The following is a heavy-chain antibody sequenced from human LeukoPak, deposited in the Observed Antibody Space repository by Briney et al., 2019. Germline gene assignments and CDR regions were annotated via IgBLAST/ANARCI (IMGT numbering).Heavy chain of an antibody. CDR1: GGTISSYA. V-gene: IGHV1-69*04. CDR3: AREGALYDSSGYFEDY. D-gene: IGHD3-22*01. Sequence: SVKVSCKASGGTISSYAISWVRQAPGQGLEWMGRIIPILGIANYAQKFQGRVTITADKSTSTAYMELSSLRSEDTAVYYCAREGALYDSSGYFEDYWGQGTLVTVSS. J-gene: IGHJ4*02. CDR2: IIPILGIA.